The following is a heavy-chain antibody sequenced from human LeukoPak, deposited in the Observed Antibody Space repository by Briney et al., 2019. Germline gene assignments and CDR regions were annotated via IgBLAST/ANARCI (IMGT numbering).Heavy chain of an antibody. J-gene: IGHJ4*02. V-gene: IGHV3-23*01. D-gene: IGHD2-2*01. CDR2: INGNGGGT. CDR1: GFTFSNYA. Sequence: GGSLRLSCAASGFTFSNYAMSWVRQAPGKGLEWVSAINGNGGGTYYADSVKGRSTISRDNSRNTLFLHMNTLRAEDTGVYYCAKPRVGDFIVVAPAAEDCWGQGTLVTVSS. CDR3: AKPRVGDFIVVAPAAEDC.